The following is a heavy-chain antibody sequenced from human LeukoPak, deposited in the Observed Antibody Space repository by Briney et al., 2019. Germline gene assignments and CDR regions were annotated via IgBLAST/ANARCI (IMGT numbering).Heavy chain of an antibody. D-gene: IGHD4-17*01. V-gene: IGHV4-61*01. CDR3: ARDGQDYGDYDYYYGMDV. CDR2: IYYSGST. J-gene: IGHJ6*04. Sequence: SETLSLTCTVSGGSVSSDSYYWSWIRQPPGKGLEWIGYIYYSGSTNYNPSLKSRVTISIDTSKNQFSLKLTSVTAADTAVYYCARDGQDYGDYDYYYGMDVWGKGTTVTVSS. CDR1: GGSVSSDSYY.